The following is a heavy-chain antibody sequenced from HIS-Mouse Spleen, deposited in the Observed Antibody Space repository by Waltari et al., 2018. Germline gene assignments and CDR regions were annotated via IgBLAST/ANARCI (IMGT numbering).Heavy chain of an antibody. D-gene: IGHD3-3*01. CDR3: ARVYYDFWSGYYY. V-gene: IGHV1-8*01. Sequence: QVQLVQSGAEVKKPGASVKVSCKASGYTFTSYDINWVRQATGQGLEWRGGMNRNSGNTGYSQKFQGRVTMTRNTSISTAYMELSSLRSEDTAVYYCARVYYDFWSGYYYWGQGTLVTVSS. CDR1: GYTFTSYD. J-gene: IGHJ4*02. CDR2: MNRNSGNT.